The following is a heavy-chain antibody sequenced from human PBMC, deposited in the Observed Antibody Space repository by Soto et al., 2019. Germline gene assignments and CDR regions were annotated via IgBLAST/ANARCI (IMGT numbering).Heavy chain of an antibody. CDR2: IYHSGST. Sequence: SETLSLTCAVSGGSISCGGYSWSWIRQPPGKGLEWIGYIYHSGSTHYNPSLKSRVTISVDRSKNQFSLKLSSVTAADTAVYYCARGMTTVTTLDYWGQGTLVTVSS. J-gene: IGHJ4*02. CDR3: ARGMTTVTTLDY. CDR1: GGSISCGGYS. D-gene: IGHD4-4*01. V-gene: IGHV4-30-2*01.